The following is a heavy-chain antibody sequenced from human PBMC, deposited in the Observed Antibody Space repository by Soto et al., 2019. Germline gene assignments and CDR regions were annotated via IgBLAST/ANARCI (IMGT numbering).Heavy chain of an antibody. CDR2: ISAYNGNT. J-gene: IGHJ4*02. CDR1: GYTFTSYG. V-gene: IGHV1-18*01. CDR3: ARDLAEGLFDY. Sequence: QVQLVQSGAEVKKPGASVKVSCKASGYTFTSYGISWVRQAPGQGLEWMGWISAYNGNTNYAQKLQGRVTMTTDTSTSTDDMVLRSMRSDDTAVYDWARDLAEGLFDYWGQGTLVTVSS. D-gene: IGHD6-19*01.